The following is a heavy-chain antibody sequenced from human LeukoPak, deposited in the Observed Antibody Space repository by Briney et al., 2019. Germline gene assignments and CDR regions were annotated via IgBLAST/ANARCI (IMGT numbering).Heavy chain of an antibody. D-gene: IGHD5-12*01. CDR2: INHSGRT. Sequence: SETLSLTCAVYGGSFSVYYWTWIRQPPGKGLEWIGEINHSGRTNYNPSLKSRVISVDTSKIQFSLKLISVTTADTAVYYCTRAAGYSDSWGQGTLVTVSS. J-gene: IGHJ4*02. CDR3: TRAAGYSDS. V-gene: IGHV4-34*01. CDR1: GGSFSVYY.